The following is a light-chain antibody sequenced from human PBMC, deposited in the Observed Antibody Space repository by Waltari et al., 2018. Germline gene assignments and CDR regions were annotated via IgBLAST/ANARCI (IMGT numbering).Light chain of an antibody. CDR3: QSYDSSLSGVL. Sequence: QSVLTQPPSVSGAPGQRVTISCTGSSSNIGAGSGVHWYQQLPGTAPTLLIYGNNNRPSGVPDRFSGSKSGTSASLSITVLQAEDEADYYCQSYDSSLSGVLFGGGTKLTVL. CDR2: GNN. J-gene: IGLJ2*01. CDR1: SSNIGAGSG. V-gene: IGLV1-40*01.